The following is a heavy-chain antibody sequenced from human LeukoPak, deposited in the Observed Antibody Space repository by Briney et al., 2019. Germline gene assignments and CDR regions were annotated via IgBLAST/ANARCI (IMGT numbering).Heavy chain of an antibody. CDR1: GGSFSGYY. CDR2: INHSGST. CDR3: ARVPAMVGIFDY. Sequence: SETLSLTCAVYGGSFSGYYWSWIRQPPGKGLEWIGEINHSGSTNYNPSLKSRVTISVDTSKNQFSLKLSSVTAADTAVYYCARVPAMVGIFDYWGQGTLVTVSS. V-gene: IGHV4-34*01. D-gene: IGHD5-18*01. J-gene: IGHJ4*02.